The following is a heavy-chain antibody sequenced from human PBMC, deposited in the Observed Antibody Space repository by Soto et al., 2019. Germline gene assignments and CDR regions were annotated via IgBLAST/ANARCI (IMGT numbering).Heavy chain of an antibody. V-gene: IGHV3-23*01. D-gene: IGHD3-10*01. CDR3: AKEALWFGETPATQPGGY. J-gene: IGHJ4*02. CDR1: GFTFSSYA. CDR2: ISGSGGST. Sequence: GGSLRLSCAASGFTFSSYAMSWVRQAPGKGLEWVSAISGSGGSTYYADSVKGRFTISRDNSKNTLYLQMNSLRAEDTAVYYCAKEALWFGETPATQPGGYWGQGTLVTVSS.